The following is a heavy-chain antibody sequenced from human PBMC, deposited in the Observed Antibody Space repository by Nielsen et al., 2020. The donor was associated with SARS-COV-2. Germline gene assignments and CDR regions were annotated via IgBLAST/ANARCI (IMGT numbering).Heavy chain of an antibody. Sequence: WVRQAPGQGLEWMGWISPYNDNTNYAQKFQGRVTMTTDTSASTAYMELSSLRSEDTAVYYCARDRRTYYYDSSGYYYDYWGQGTLVTVSS. CDR3: ARDRRTYYYDSSGYYYDY. CDR2: ISPYNDNT. V-gene: IGHV1-18*01. J-gene: IGHJ4*02. D-gene: IGHD3-22*01.